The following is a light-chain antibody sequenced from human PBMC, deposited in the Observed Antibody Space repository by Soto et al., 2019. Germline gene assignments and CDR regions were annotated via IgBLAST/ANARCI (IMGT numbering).Light chain of an antibody. Sequence: ELVLTQSPGTLSLSAGARATLSCRASQSVSSSYLAWYQQKPGQAPRLLIYGASSRDTGIPDRVSGSGSGTDFTLTISSLEPEDSAVYYCQQRHMWPITFGQGTRLEIK. J-gene: IGKJ5*01. CDR2: GAS. CDR1: QSVSSSY. CDR3: QQRHMWPIT. V-gene: IGKV3D-20*02.